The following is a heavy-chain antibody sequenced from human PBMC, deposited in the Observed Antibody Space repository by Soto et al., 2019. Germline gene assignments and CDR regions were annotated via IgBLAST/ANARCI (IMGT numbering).Heavy chain of an antibody. Sequence: HPGGSLRLSCAASGFTVSTKYMSWVRQAPGRGLVWVSRVDQRGTGTSYADSVKGRFTISRDNAKNTSYLQMNSLRAEDTAVYYCARDILDLGQGTLVTVSS. CDR3: ARDILD. CDR2: VDQRGTGT. CDR1: GFTVSTKY. J-gene: IGHJ4*02. V-gene: IGHV3-74*01.